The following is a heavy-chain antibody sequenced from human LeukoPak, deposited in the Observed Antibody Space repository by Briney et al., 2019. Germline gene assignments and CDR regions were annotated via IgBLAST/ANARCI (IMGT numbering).Heavy chain of an antibody. Sequence: GESLRLSCAASGFTFSGYAMSWVRQAPGKGLEWVSAITGSGGSTYYGDSVKGRFTISRDNSKSTLFLQMNSLRAEDTAVYYCAKGRRDILTGYYEGAPHWGQGTLVTVSS. D-gene: IGHD3-9*01. CDR1: GFTFSGYA. V-gene: IGHV3-23*01. CDR2: ITGSGGST. J-gene: IGHJ4*02. CDR3: AKGRRDILTGYYEGAPH.